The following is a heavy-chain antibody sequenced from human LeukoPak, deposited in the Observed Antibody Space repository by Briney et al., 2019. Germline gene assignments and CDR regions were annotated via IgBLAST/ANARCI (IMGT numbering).Heavy chain of an antibody. D-gene: IGHD5-18*01. CDR2: ISGSGGST. V-gene: IGHV3-23*01. CDR3: ALAVGYSYGSFDY. J-gene: IGHJ4*02. CDR1: GFTFSSYA. Sequence: GGSVRLSCAASGFTFSSYAMSWVRQAPGKGLEWVSAISGSGGSTYYADSVKGRFTISRDNSKNTLYLQMNSLRAEDTAVYYCALAVGYSYGSFDYWGQGTLVTVSS.